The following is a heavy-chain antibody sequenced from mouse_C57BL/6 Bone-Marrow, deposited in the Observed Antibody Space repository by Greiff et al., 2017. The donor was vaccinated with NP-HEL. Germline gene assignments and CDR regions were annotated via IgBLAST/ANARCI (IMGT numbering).Heavy chain of an antibody. Sequence: EVKLMESGGGLVKPGGSLKLSCAASGFTFSSYAMSWVRPTPEKRLGWVATISDGGSYTYYPDNVKGRFTISRDNAKNNLYLQMSHLKSEDTAMYYCARDYYGRRFAYWGQGTLVTVSA. D-gene: IGHD1-1*01. CDR3: ARDYYGRRFAY. CDR2: ISDGGSYT. CDR1: GFTFSSYA. J-gene: IGHJ3*01. V-gene: IGHV5-4*01.